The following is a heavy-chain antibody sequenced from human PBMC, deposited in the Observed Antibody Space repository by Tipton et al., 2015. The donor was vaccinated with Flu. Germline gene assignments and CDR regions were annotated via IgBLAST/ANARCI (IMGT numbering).Heavy chain of an antibody. CDR1: GGSISSGDYY. CDR3: ARSITRDAFDI. J-gene: IGHJ3*02. V-gene: IGHV4-30-4*01. D-gene: IGHD2-2*01. CDR2: IYYSGST. Sequence: TLSLTCTVFGGSISSGDYYWSWIRQPPGKGLEWIGYIYYSGSTYYNPSLKSRVTISVDTSKNQFSLKLSSVTAADTAVYYCARSITRDAFDIWGQGTMVTVSS.